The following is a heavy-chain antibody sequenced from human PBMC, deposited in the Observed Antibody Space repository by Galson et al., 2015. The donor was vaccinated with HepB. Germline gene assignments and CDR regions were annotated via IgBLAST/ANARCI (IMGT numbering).Heavy chain of an antibody. J-gene: IGHJ6*02. Sequence: SVKVSCKASGYTFTTNDIHWVRQARGQGLEWMGWINPNTGNPTYAQGFTGRFVFSVDTSVSTAYLQISSLRAEDTAVFYCARAHTSTWYVADGLDVRGQGTAVTVSS. CDR2: INPNTGNP. D-gene: IGHD6-13*01. CDR1: GYTFTTND. CDR3: ARAHTSTWYVADGLDV. V-gene: IGHV7-4-1*02.